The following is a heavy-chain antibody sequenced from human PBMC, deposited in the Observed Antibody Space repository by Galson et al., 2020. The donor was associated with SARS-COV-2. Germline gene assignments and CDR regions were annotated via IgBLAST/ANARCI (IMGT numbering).Heavy chain of an antibody. CDR1: GYTFTSYA. Sequence: ASVKVSCKASGYTFTSYAMNWVRQAPGQGLEWMGWINTNNGNPTYAQGFTGRFVFSLDTSVSTAYLQISSLKAEDTAVYYCARAEEGIVVVPAAIGRDYYYYMDVWGKGTTVTVSS. J-gene: IGHJ6*03. CDR3: ARAEEGIVVVPAAIGRDYYYYMDV. D-gene: IGHD2-2*01. V-gene: IGHV7-4-1*02. CDR2: INTNNGNP.